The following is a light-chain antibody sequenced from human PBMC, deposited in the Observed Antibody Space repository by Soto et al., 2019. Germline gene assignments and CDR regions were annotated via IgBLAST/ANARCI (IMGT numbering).Light chain of an antibody. Sequence: QSVLTQPPSVSGSPGQSVTISCTGTSSDIGSYNRVSWYQQPPGAAPKLMICEVNNRPSGVPERFSGSKSGNTASLTIFGLQAEDEADYYCSSLTTSDTYVCGTGTKVT. J-gene: IGLJ1*01. V-gene: IGLV2-18*02. CDR3: SSLTTSDTYV. CDR1: SSDIGSYNR. CDR2: EVN.